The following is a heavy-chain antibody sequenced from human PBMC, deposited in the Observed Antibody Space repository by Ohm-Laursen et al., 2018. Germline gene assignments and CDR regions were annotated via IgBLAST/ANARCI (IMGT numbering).Heavy chain of an antibody. CDR1: GYTLTDLS. CDR3: ATAITRIHLWWNFDY. Sequence: SSVKVSCKVSGYTLTDLSIHWVRQAPGKGLEWMGGLDPEDGETLYAQKFQGRVTMIEDRSTDTVYLELSTLKSEDTAVYYCATAITRIHLWWNFDYWGQGTLVTVSS. J-gene: IGHJ4*02. D-gene: IGHD5-18*01. CDR2: LDPEDGET. V-gene: IGHV1-24*01.